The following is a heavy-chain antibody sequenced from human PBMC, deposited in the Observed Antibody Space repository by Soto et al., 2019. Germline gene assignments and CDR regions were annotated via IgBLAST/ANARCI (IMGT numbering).Heavy chain of an antibody. V-gene: IGHV1-2*02. CDR2: INPNSGAT. J-gene: IGHJ1*01. CDR1: GYSFTGYY. CDR3: ARGPFNYDSSGYYVY. Sequence: ASVKVSCKTSGYSFTGYYIHWVRQAPGQGLEWMGWINPNSGATLYARKFQGRVIVSRDTSISTAFMELSSLSSDDTAVYYCARGPFNYDSSGYYVYWGQGTLVTVSS. D-gene: IGHD3-22*01.